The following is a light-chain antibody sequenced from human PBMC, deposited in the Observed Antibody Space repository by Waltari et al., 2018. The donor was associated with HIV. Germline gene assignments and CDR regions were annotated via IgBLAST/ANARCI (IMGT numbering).Light chain of an antibody. CDR2: QDS. J-gene: IGLJ2*01. CDR3: QAWDSSTAVV. V-gene: IGLV3-1*01. Sequence: SSELTQPPSVSVSPGQTASIPCSGDKLGDKYACWYQQKPGQSPLLVIYQDSKRPSGIPERFSGSNSGNTATLTISGTQAMDEADYYCQAWDSSTAVVFGGGTKLTVL. CDR1: KLGDKY.